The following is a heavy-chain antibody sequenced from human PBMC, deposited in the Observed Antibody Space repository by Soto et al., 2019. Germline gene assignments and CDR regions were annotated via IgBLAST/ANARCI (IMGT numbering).Heavy chain of an antibody. D-gene: IGHD2-15*01. CDR3: AKGNWDIVVVVAATTYFDY. CDR1: GFTFSSYA. Sequence: VQLLESGGGLVQPGGSLRLSCAASGFTFSSYAMSWVRQAPGKGLEWVSAISGSGGSTYYADSVKGRFTISRDNSKNTLYLQMNSLRAEDTAVYYCAKGNWDIVVVVAATTYFDYWGQGTLVTVSS. V-gene: IGHV3-23*01. CDR2: ISGSGGST. J-gene: IGHJ4*02.